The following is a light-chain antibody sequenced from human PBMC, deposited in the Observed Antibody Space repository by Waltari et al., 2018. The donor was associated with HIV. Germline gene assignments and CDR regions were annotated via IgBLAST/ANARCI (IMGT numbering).Light chain of an antibody. J-gene: IGLJ2*01. CDR2: GNN. CDR3: QSYDRTLSVI. V-gene: IGLV1-40*01. Sequence: QSVLTQPPSVSGAPGQRVTISCPGSSSNIGAGSDVHWYQQLPGTAPKLLIYGNNNRPSGVPDRFSGSKSGTSASLAITGLQAEDEADYYCQSYDRTLSVIFGGGTKLTVL. CDR1: SSNIGAGSD.